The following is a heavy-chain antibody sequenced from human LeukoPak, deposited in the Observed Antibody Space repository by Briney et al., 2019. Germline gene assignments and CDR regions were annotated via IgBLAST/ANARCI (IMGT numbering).Heavy chain of an antibody. Sequence: GGSLRLSCAASGFTFRGYWMNWVRQAPGKGLEWVANIWEGGSEMHYVDSVKGRFTISRDNSKNTLYLQMNSLRAEDTAVYYCANRIAAAGTEWWFDPWGQGTLVTVSS. CDR3: ANRIAAAGTEWWFDP. J-gene: IGHJ5*02. CDR1: GFTFRGYW. D-gene: IGHD6-13*01. CDR2: IWEGGSEM. V-gene: IGHV3-7*03.